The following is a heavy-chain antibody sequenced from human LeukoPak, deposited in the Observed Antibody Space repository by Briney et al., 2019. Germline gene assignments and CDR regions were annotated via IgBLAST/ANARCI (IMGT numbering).Heavy chain of an antibody. CDR2: INPNSGGT. Sequence: ASVKVSCKASGYTFTGYYMHWVRQAPGQGLEWMGWINPNSGGTNYAQKFQGRVTMTRDTSISTAYMELSRLRSDDTAVYYCARDRTVSGYYYDSSGYHYYFDYWGQGTLVTVSS. CDR3: ARDRTVSGYYYDSSGYHYYFDY. D-gene: IGHD3-22*01. J-gene: IGHJ4*02. V-gene: IGHV1-2*02. CDR1: GYTFTGYY.